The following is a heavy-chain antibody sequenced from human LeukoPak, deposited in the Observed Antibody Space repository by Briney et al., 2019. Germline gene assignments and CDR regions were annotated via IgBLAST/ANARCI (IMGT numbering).Heavy chain of an antibody. CDR1: GFTFSNYG. D-gene: IGHD6-19*01. Sequence: GRSLRLSCAASGFTFSNYGMHWVRQAPGKGLEWVAVISYDGSNKPYADSVKDRFTISRDNSKNTLYMQMNSLRAEETAVYYCVEGFGGGYGVGDYWGQGTLVIVSS. CDR2: ISYDGSNK. CDR3: VEGFGGGYGVGDY. J-gene: IGHJ4*02. V-gene: IGHV3-30*03.